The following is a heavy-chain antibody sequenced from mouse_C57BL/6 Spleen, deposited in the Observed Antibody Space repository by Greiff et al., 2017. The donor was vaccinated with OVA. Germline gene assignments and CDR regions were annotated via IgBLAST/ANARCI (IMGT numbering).Heavy chain of an antibody. Sequence: EVKLVESGGGLVKPGGSLKLSCAASGFTFSSYAMSWVRQTPEKRLEWVATISDGGRYTYYPDNVKGRFTISRDNAKNNLYLQMSHLKSEDTAMYYCARDKSNYDAMDYWGQGTSVTVSS. D-gene: IGHD2-5*01. CDR2: ISDGGRYT. V-gene: IGHV5-4*01. CDR1: GFTFSSYA. CDR3: ARDKSNYDAMDY. J-gene: IGHJ4*01.